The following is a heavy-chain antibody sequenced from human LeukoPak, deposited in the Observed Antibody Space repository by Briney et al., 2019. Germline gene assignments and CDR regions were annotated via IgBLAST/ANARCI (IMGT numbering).Heavy chain of an antibody. J-gene: IGHJ4*02. Sequence: ASVKVSCKVSGYTLTELSMHWVRQAPGKGLEWMGGFDPEDGETICAQKFQGRVTMTEDTSTDTAYMELSSLRSEDTAVYYCATDLLFGGRRLVHWGQGTLVTVSS. V-gene: IGHV1-24*01. D-gene: IGHD2-15*01. CDR2: FDPEDGET. CDR3: ATDLLFGGRRLVH. CDR1: GYTLTELS.